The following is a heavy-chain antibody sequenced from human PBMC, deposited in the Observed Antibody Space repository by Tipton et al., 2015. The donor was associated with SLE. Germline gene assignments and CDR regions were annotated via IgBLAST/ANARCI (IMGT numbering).Heavy chain of an antibody. CDR1: SSSFSGGYY. CDR3: ARQGTTRSPFDY. D-gene: IGHD1-14*01. V-gene: IGHV4-38-2*02. CDR2: LHHRESS. J-gene: IGHJ4*02. Sequence: TLSLTCSVSSSSFSGGYYWGWIRQPPGKGLEWIANLHHRESSYYNPSLKSRVTISVDTSKNQFSLKLNSVTAGDTAVYYCARQGTTRSPFDYWGQGTLVTVSS.